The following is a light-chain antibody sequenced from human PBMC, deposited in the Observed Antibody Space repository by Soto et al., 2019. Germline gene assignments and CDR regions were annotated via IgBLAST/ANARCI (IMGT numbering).Light chain of an antibody. CDR1: QNVRSY. CDR3: QQTFSTPRT. J-gene: IGKJ1*01. V-gene: IGKV1-39*01. Sequence: DTQMTQSPSSLAASVGDRLSITCRASQNVRSYVNRYQQKPGKAPNLIIYETSTLESGVPSRFSGDGYGTDFTLSISSLQPEDFAIYYCQQTFSTPRTFGQGTKVEI. CDR2: ETS.